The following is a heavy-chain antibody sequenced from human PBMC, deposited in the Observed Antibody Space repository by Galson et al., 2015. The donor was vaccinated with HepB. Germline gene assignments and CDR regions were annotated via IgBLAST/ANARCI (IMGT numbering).Heavy chain of an antibody. CDR3: ARDQWELLMFDY. Sequence: SVKVSCKASGYTFTSYAMHWVRQAPGQRLEWMGWINAGNGNTKYSQKFQGRVTITRDTSASTAYMELSSLRSEDTAVYYCARDQWELLMFDYWGQGTLVTVSS. CDR2: INAGNGNT. J-gene: IGHJ4*02. D-gene: IGHD1-26*01. CDR1: GYTFTSYA. V-gene: IGHV1-3*01.